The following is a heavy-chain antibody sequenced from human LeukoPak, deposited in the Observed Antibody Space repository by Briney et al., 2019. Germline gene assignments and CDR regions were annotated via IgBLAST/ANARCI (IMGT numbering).Heavy chain of an antibody. Sequence: SETLSLTCAVYGGSFSGYYWSWIRQPPGKGLEWIGEINHSGSTNYNPSLKSRVTISVDTSKNQFSLKLSSVTAADTAVYYCASTLFGVISSSFDFWGQGTLVTVSS. CDR2: INHSGST. CDR1: GGSFSGYY. CDR3: ASTLFGVISSSFDF. J-gene: IGHJ4*02. D-gene: IGHD3-3*01. V-gene: IGHV4-34*01.